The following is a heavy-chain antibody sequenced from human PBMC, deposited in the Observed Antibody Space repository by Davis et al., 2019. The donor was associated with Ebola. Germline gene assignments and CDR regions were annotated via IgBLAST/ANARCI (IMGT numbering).Heavy chain of an antibody. CDR1: GYGFYTYW. CDR2: IYPDDSEP. V-gene: IGHV5-51*01. D-gene: IGHD3-10*01. CDR3: ARQRSLDF. J-gene: IGHJ4*02. Sequence: KVSCKPSGYGFYTYWIAWVRQMPGKGLEWMGFIYPDDSEPRSSPSFQGQVTMSFDKSTNTAYLQWASLKTSDTASYYCARQRSLDFWGQGTRVTVSS.